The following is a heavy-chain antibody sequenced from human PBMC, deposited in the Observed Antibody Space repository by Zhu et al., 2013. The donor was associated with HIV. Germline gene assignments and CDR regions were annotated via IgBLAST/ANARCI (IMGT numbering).Heavy chain of an antibody. CDR1: GYTFTNYD. V-gene: IGHV1-8*01. Sequence: QVQLVQSGADVMKPGTSVKVSCKASGYTFTNYDIHWVRQATGQGLEWMGWMNPKSGNTGYAQKFQGRITMTRNTSITTAYMLLSSLTFEDTALYYCTRGRFVYGDILTFWGQGTPVTVSS. CDR2: MNPKSGNT. D-gene: IGHD4-17*01. CDR3: TRGRFVYGDILTF. J-gene: IGHJ4*02.